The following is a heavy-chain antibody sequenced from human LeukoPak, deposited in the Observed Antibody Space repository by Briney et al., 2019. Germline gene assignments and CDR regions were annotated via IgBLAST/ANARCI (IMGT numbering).Heavy chain of an antibody. CDR2: INHSGST. Sequence: SAALSLPCAVAGGSFSGYYWSWIRQPPGKGLEWIGEINHSGSTNYNPSLKSRVTISVDTSKNQFSLKLSSVTAADTAVYYCARTGTRPGIAAAGFDYWGQGTLVTVSS. D-gene: IGHD6-13*01. J-gene: IGHJ4*02. CDR3: ARTGTRPGIAAAGFDY. V-gene: IGHV4-34*01. CDR1: GGSFSGYY.